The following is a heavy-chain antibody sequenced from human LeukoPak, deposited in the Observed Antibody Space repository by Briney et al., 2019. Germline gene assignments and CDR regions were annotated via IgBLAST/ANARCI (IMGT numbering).Heavy chain of an antibody. CDR1: GFTFSSSA. V-gene: IGHV3-23*01. CDR3: AKDDGWVQYAN. CDR2: ISGSGSGGST. J-gene: IGHJ4*02. D-gene: IGHD5-24*01. Sequence: GGSLRLSCAASGFTFSSSAMSWVRQAPGKGLEWVSNISGSGSGGSTYYADSVKGRFTISRDNSKNTLYLQMNSLRVEDTAVYYCAKDDGWVQYANWGQGTLVTVSS.